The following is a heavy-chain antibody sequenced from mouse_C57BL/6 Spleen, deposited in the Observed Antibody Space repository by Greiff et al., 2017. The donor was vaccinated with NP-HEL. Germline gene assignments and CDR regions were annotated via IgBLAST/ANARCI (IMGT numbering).Heavy chain of an antibody. CDR1: GFTFSDYG. CDR3: ARPHYGSYYFDY. V-gene: IGHV5-17*01. J-gene: IGHJ2*01. Sequence: EVKLMESGGGLVKPGGSLKLSCAASGFTFSDYGMHWVRQAPEKGLEWVAYISSGSSTIYYADTVKGRFTISRDNAKNTLFLQMTSLRSEDTAMYYCARPHYGSYYFDYWGQGTTLTVSS. D-gene: IGHD1-1*01. CDR2: ISSGSSTI.